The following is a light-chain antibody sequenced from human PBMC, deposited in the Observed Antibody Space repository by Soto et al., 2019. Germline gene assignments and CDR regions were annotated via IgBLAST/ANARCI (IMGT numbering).Light chain of an antibody. V-gene: IGLV1-40*01. CDR2: GNS. J-gene: IGLJ1*01. CDR1: SSNIGAGYD. CDR3: QSYDSSLSGYI. Sequence: QSALTQPPSVSGAPGQRVTISCTGSSSNIGAGYDVHWYQQLPGTAPKLLIYGNSNRPSGVPDRFSGSTSGTSASLAITGLQAEDEADYYCQSYDSSLSGYIFGTGTKLTVL.